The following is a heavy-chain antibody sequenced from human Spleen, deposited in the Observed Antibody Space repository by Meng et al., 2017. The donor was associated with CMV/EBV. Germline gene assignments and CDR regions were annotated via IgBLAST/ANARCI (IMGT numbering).Heavy chain of an antibody. Sequence: GESLKISCAASGFTFSSYAMSWVRQAPGKGLEWVSVIYRGGNTFYAGSVKGRFTISRDNSKNTLYLQMNSLRAEDTAVYYCAGNPYTSGWYDYWGQGTLVTVSS. V-gene: IGHV3-53*01. CDR3: AGNPYTSGWYDY. D-gene: IGHD6-19*01. CDR2: IYRGGNT. J-gene: IGHJ4*02. CDR1: GFTFSSYA.